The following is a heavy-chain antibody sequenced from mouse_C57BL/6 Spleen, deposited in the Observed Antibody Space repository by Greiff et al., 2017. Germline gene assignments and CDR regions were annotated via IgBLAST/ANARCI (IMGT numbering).Heavy chain of an antibody. CDR1: GYTFTSYW. CDR3: ARLEGSYPFAY. V-gene: IGHV1-69*01. D-gene: IGHD1-1*02. CDR2: IDPSDSYT. Sequence: QVQLQQPGAELVMPGASVKLSCKASGYTFTSYWMHWVKQRPGQGLEWIGEIDPSDSYTNYNQKFEGKSTLTVDKCSSTAYMQLSRLTSENSAVYYCARLEGSYPFAYWGQGTLVTVSA. J-gene: IGHJ3*01.